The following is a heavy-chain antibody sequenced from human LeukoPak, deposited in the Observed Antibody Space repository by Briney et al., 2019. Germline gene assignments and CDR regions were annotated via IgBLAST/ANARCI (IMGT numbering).Heavy chain of an antibody. CDR1: GYTFTGYY. D-gene: IGHD3-9*01. V-gene: IGHV1-2*02. CDR2: INPNSGGT. CDR3: ARGYYDILTGYYQEDYFDY. J-gene: IGHJ4*02. Sequence: ASVKDSCKASGYTFTGYYMHWVRQAPGQGLEWMGWINPNSGGTNYAQKFQGRVTMTRDTSISTAYMELSRLRSDDTAVYYCARGYYDILTGYYQEDYFDYWGQGTLVTVSS.